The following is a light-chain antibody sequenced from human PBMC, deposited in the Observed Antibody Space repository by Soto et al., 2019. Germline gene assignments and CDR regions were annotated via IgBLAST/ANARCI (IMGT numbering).Light chain of an antibody. CDR1: NSDVGIYDF. J-gene: IGLJ1*01. Sequence: LAQPASVSGTPGQSITISCTGSNSDVGIYDFVSWYQHHPGRAPKLIVSEVSHRPSGVSNRFSGSKSGNTASLTISGLQSEDEADYYCISYTSDDVRYVFGTGTKVTVL. CDR3: ISYTSDDVRYV. V-gene: IGLV2-14*01. CDR2: EVS.